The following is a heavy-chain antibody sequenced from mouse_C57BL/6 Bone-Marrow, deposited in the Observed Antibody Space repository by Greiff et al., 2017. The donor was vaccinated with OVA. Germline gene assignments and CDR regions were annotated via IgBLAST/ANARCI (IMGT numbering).Heavy chain of an antibody. Sequence: QVQLQQPGAELVRPGSSVKLSCKASGYTFTSYWMHWVKQRPIQGLEWIGNIDPSDSETNYNQKFKDKATLTVDKSSSTAYMQLSSLTSEDSAVYYCARFYDGSYFDYWGQGTTLTVSS. D-gene: IGHD2-3*01. CDR2: IDPSDSET. V-gene: IGHV1-52*01. J-gene: IGHJ2*01. CDR3: ARFYDGSYFDY. CDR1: GYTFTSYW.